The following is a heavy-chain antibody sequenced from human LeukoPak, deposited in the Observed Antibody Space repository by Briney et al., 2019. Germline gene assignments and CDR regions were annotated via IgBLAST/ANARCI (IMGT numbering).Heavy chain of an antibody. CDR3: ARGASGYSYG. J-gene: IGHJ4*02. V-gene: IGHV4-59*01. CDR1: GGSISSYY. D-gene: IGHD5-18*01. Sequence: KPSETLSLTCTVSGGSISSYYWSWIRQPAGKGLEWIGYIYYSGSTNYNPSLKSRVTISIDTSKNQFSLNLSSVTAADTAVYYCARGASGYSYGWGQGTLVTVSS. CDR2: IYYSGST.